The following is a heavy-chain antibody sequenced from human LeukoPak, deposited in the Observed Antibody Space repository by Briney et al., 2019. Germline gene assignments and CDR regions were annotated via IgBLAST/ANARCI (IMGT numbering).Heavy chain of an antibody. CDR1: GFTFSSYS. D-gene: IGHD1-26*01. CDR3: ARDRVVGAEKYFDY. J-gene: IGHJ4*02. V-gene: IGHV3-48*04. CDR2: ISSSDSTI. Sequence: AGGSLRLSCAASGFTFSSYSMNWVRQAPGKGLEWVSYISSSDSTIYYADSVKGRFTISRDNAKNSLYLQMNSLRAEDTAVYYCARDRVVGAEKYFDYWGQGTLVTVSS.